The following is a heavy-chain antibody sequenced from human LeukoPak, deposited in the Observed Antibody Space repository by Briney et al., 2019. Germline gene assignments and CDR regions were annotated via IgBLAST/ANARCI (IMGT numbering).Heavy chain of an antibody. CDR3: ARDQSGYDYFDY. Sequence: GGSLRLSCAASGFTFSSYWMHWVRHAPGKGLVWVSRINSDGSSASYADSVKGRFTISRDNAKNTLYLQMNSLRAEDTAVYYCARDQSGYDYFDYWGQGTLVTVSS. CDR1: GFTFSSYW. D-gene: IGHD5-12*01. J-gene: IGHJ4*02. CDR2: INSDGSSA. V-gene: IGHV3-74*01.